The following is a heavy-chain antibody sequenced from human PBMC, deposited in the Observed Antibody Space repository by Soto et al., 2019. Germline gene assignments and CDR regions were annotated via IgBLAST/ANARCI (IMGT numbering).Heavy chain of an antibody. CDR1: GFTFGSHS. CDR3: AGDLRFCVSSSCYANGYYYYGMNV. J-gene: IGHJ6*02. D-gene: IGHD2-2*01. V-gene: IGHV3-21*01. CDR2: ISSSSSYI. Sequence: PGGSLRLSCAASGFTFGSHSMNWVRQAPGKGLEWVSSISSSSSYIYYADSVKGRFTISRDNAKNSLFLQMNSLRAEDTAVYYCAGDLRFCVSSSCYANGYYYYGMNVWGQGTTVTASS.